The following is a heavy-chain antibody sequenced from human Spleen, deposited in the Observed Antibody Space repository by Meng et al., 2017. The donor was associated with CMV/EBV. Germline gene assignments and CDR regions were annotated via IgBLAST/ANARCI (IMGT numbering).Heavy chain of an antibody. V-gene: IGHV1-2*02. D-gene: IGHD2-8*02. CDR2: INPNSGVT. J-gene: IGHJ5*02. Sequence: ASVKVSCKTSGYTFTDYYIHWVRQAPGQGLEWMGWINPNSGVTKYAQKFHGRVTMTRDTPTTTAYMELSRLRSDDTAVYYCARGSWGYCTGASCPMGWFDPWGQGTLVTVSS. CDR3: ARGSWGYCTGASCPMGWFDP. CDR1: GYTFTDYY.